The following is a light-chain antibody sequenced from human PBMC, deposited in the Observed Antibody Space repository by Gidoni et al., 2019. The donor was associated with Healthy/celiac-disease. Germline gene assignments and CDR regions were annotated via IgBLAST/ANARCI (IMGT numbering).Light chain of an antibody. CDR3: QQSYSTPGT. V-gene: IGKV1-39*01. CDR1: QSISSY. J-gene: IGKJ3*01. Sequence: DIQMTQSPSSLSASVGDRVTITCRASQSISSYLNWYQQKPGQAPKLLIYAASSLQSVVPSRFSGSGSGTDFTLTISSLQPEDFATYYCQQSYSTPGTFGHGTKVDIK. CDR2: AAS.